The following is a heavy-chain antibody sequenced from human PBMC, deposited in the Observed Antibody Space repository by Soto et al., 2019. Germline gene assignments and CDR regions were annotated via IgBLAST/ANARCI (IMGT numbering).Heavy chain of an antibody. CDR3: AREARKGWFEA. CDR2: IIPIFGTA. Sequence: ASLKVSCKASGGTFSSYAISWVRQAPGQGLEWMGGIIPIFGTANYAQKFQGRVTITADESTSAAYMELSSLRSEDTAVYYCAREARKGWFEAWGQGTLVTVSS. J-gene: IGHJ5*02. CDR1: GGTFSSYA. V-gene: IGHV1-69*13.